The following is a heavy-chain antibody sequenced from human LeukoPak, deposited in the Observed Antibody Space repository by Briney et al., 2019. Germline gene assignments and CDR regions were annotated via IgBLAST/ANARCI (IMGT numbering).Heavy chain of an antibody. CDR3: ARAQRMIAPNFDY. D-gene: IGHD3-22*01. CDR1: GFTFSSYE. CDR2: ISSSGSTI. Sequence: GGSLRLSCAASGFTFSSYEMNWVRQAPGKGLEWVSYISSSGSTIYYADSVKGRFTISRDNAKNSLYLQMNSLRAEDTAVYYCARAQRMIAPNFDYWGQGTLGTVSS. J-gene: IGHJ4*02. V-gene: IGHV3-48*03.